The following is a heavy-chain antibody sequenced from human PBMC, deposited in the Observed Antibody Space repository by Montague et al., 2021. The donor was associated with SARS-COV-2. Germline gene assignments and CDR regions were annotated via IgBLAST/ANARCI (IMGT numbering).Heavy chain of an antibody. Sequence: SETLSLTCTVSGGSISSGDYHWSWIRQPPGKGLEWIGEINHSGSTNYNPSLKSRVTISVDTSKNQFSLKLSSVTAADTAVYYCARVRAVPAAMRIFSLGRSYYGMDVWGQGTTVTVSS. D-gene: IGHD2-2*01. V-gene: IGHV4-39*07. J-gene: IGHJ6*02. CDR3: ARVRAVPAAMRIFSLGRSYYGMDV. CDR1: GGSISSGDYH. CDR2: INHSGST.